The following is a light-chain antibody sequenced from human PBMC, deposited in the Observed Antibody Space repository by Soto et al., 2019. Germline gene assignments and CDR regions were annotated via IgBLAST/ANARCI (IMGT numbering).Light chain of an antibody. CDR3: QQYGGSPLLT. CDR1: QSVSTNY. V-gene: IGKV3-20*01. Sequence: EIVLTQSPATLSLSPGERATLSCRASQSVSTNYLAWYQQRPGQAPRLLIFGASYRATGIPDRFSGSGSGPDFTLTISRLESEDFAVYYCQQYGGSPLLTFGGGTKVEIK. J-gene: IGKJ4*01. CDR2: GAS.